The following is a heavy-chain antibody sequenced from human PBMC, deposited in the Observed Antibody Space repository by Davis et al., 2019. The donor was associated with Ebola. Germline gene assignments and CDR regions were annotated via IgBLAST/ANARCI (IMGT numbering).Heavy chain of an antibody. CDR3: ARVGGFTMADWYLDL. V-gene: IGHV3-48*04. J-gene: IGHJ2*01. D-gene: IGHD3-10*01. CDR1: GFTFSSYS. Sequence: GESLKISCAASGFTFSSYSMNWVRQAPGKGLEWVSYISSSSSTIYYADSVKDRFTISRDNSKKTLHLQMDSLRTEDMAVYYCARVGGFTMADWYLDLWGRGTLVVVSS. CDR2: ISSSSSTI.